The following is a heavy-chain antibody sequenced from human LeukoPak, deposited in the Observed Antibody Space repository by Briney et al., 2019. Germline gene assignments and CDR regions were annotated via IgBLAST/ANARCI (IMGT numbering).Heavy chain of an antibody. CDR2: IRYDGTIT. J-gene: IGHJ5*01. Sequence: GGSLRLSCAASGFTFSSYGMHWVRQAPGKGLEWVTFIRYDGTITYYADSVKGRFTISRDNSKNTLYLQMNSLRAEDTAVYYCASVYSYGWFDYWGQGTLVTVSS. CDR3: ASVYSYGWFDY. V-gene: IGHV3-30*02. D-gene: IGHD5-18*01. CDR1: GFTFSSYG.